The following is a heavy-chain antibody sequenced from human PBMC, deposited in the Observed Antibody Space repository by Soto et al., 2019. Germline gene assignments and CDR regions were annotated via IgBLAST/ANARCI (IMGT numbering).Heavy chain of an antibody. V-gene: IGHV4-34*01. CDR3: ARGEITPSMFVFDY. D-gene: IGHD3-10*02. CDR2: IYYGGAT. J-gene: IGHJ4*02. Sequence: QVQLHQWGTGLLKPSETLSLTCSVTGESFSGHFWTWIRQPPGKGLEWVGEIYYGGATHSNASVKRRVRMSVVTTNKHVPLEVTSVTAADTAVFYCARGEITPSMFVFDYWGQGTLVIVSS. CDR1: GESFSGHF.